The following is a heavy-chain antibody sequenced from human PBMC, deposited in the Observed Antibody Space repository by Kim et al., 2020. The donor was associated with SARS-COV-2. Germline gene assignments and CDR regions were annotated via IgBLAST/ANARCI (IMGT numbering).Heavy chain of an antibody. CDR2: FDPEDGET. Sequence: ASVKVSCKVSGYTLTELSMHWVRQAPGKGLEWMGGFDPEDGETIYAQKFQGRVTMTEDTSTDTAYMELSSLRSEDTAVYYCATGPVVVTANWFDPWGQGTLFTVSS. V-gene: IGHV1-24*01. J-gene: IGHJ5*02. CDR3: ATGPVVVTANWFDP. CDR1: GYTLTELS. D-gene: IGHD2-21*02.